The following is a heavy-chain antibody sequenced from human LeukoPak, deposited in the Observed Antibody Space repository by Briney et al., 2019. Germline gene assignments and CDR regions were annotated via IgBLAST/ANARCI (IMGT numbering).Heavy chain of an antibody. CDR1: GFTFSDYY. J-gene: IGHJ4*02. V-gene: IGHV3-11*01. D-gene: IGHD3-10*01. CDR2: ISSSGSTI. Sequence: GGSLRLSCAASGFTFSDYYMSWIRQAPGKGLEWVSYISSSGSTIYYADSVKGRFTISRDNAKNSLYLQMNSLRAEDTAVYYCAREPPRWFGEFAPDYWGRGTLVTVSS. CDR3: AREPPRWFGEFAPDY.